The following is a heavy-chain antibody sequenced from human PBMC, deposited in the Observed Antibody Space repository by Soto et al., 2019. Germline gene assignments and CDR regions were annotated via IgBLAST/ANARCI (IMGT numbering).Heavy chain of an antibody. V-gene: IGHV4-4*07. CDR1: GGSITNHY. D-gene: IGHD3-16*01. CDR3: ARDYDVNTSVDYWYFDL. Sequence: QVQLQGSGPRLVTPSETLTLTCSLSGGSITNHYWGWIRQPPGKGLEFIGRIYPSGRAHYNPSLQSRVTMSVDTSKNQFSLKVNSVTAADTAIYYCARDYDVNTSVDYWYFDLWGRGTLVTVSS. J-gene: IGHJ2*01. CDR2: IYPSGRA.